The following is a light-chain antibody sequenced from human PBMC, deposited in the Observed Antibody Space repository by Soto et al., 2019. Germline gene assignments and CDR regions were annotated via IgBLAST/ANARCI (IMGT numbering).Light chain of an antibody. V-gene: IGKV1-16*01. Sequence: DIQMTQSPSSLSASVGDRFTITCLASQGISNYLAWYQQKPGKVPKLLIYAASSLHSGVPSRFSGSGSGTEFTLVISSLQPDDFATYYCQQYNSYSVTFGQGTKVDIK. CDR1: QGISNY. J-gene: IGKJ1*01. CDR2: AAS. CDR3: QQYNSYSVT.